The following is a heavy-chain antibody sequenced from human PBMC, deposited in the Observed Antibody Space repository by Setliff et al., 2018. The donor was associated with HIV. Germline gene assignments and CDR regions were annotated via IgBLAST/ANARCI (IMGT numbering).Heavy chain of an antibody. CDR2: IYDNGST. CDR3: AGEGAGSEYSTGWGTFDN. D-gene: IGHD6-19*01. V-gene: IGHV4-59*11. Sequence: KTSETLSLTCTVSGGSIRSHYWSWIRQPPGKGLEWIGYIYDNGSTKYNPSLKRRVIMSIDTSENQFSLKLTSVTAEDTAVYYCAGEGAGSEYSTGWGTFDNWGQGTLVTVSS. J-gene: IGHJ4*02. CDR1: GGSIRSHY.